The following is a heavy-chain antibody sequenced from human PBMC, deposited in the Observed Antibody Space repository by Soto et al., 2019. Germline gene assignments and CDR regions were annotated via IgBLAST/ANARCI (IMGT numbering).Heavy chain of an antibody. V-gene: IGHV5-51*01. CDR2: IYPGDSDT. D-gene: IGHD3-22*01. CDR3: ASTCCGYSYYYGMEF. CDR1: GYSFTSYW. Sequence: GEALKSSCKGSGYSFTSYWIGWVRQMPGKGLEWMGIIYPGDSDTRYSPSFQGQVTISADKSISTAYLQWSSLKASDTAMYYCASTCCGYSYYYGMEFWGPGTPVTVS. J-gene: IGHJ6*02.